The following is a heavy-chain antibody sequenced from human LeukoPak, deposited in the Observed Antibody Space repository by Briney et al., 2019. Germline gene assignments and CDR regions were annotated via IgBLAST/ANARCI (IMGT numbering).Heavy chain of an antibody. D-gene: IGHD3-9*01. Sequence: GGSLRLSCAASGFTFSSYSMNWVRRAPGKGLEWVSYISSSSTTIYYADSVKGRFTISRDNAKNSLYLEVNSLRAEDTAVYYCARDPLTLYDYYMDVWGKGTTVTVSS. CDR1: GFTFSSYS. V-gene: IGHV3-48*04. CDR2: ISSSSTTI. CDR3: ARDPLTLYDYYMDV. J-gene: IGHJ6*03.